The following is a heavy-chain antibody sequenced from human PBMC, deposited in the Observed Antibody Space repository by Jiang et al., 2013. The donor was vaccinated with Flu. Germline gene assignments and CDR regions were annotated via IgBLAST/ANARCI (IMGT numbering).Heavy chain of an antibody. CDR2: IYYSGST. Sequence: GSGLVKPSQTLSLACTVSGGSISSDYYYWSWIRQHPGKGLEWIGYIYYSGSTHYNPSLKSRITMSVDTSKDQFSLRLCSVTAADTAVYYCAAGITTGSDGAYWGQGTLVTVSS. J-gene: IGHJ4*02. CDR1: GGSISSDYYY. V-gene: IGHV4-31*03. CDR3: AAGITTGSDGAY. D-gene: IGHD1-14*01.